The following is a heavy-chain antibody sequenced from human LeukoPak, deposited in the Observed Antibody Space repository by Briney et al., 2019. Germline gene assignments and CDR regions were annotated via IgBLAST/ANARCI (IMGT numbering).Heavy chain of an antibody. D-gene: IGHD2-2*02. CDR3: ARLVRYCSSTSCNKGFDY. J-gene: IGHJ4*02. Sequence: SETLSLTCAVSGGSFSGYYWSWIRQPPGKGLEWIGEIYHSGSTNYNPSLKSRVTISVDTSKNQFSLKLSAVTAPDTAVYYCARLVRYCSSTSCNKGFDYCGQETLVTVSS. V-gene: IGHV4-34*01. CDR1: GGSFSGYY. CDR2: IYHSGST.